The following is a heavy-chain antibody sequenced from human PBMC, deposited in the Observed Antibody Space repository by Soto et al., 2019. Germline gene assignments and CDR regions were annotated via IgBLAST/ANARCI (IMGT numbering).Heavy chain of an antibody. CDR1: GGSFSGYR. D-gene: IGHD5-12*01. CDR2: IHYSGST. J-gene: IGHJ4*02. Sequence: SQTLSLTSAVYGGSFSGYRWSWIRQPPGKGLEWIGYIHYSGSTNYNPSLKSRVTISVDTSKNQFSLWLSSMTAADTAVYYCANSHGYDPYYFAFRSQGSPVTVSA. CDR3: ANSHGYDPYYFAF. V-gene: IGHV4-59*08.